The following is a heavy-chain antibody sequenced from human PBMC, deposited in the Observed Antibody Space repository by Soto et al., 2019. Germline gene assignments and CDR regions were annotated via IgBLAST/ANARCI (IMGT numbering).Heavy chain of an antibody. Sequence: ASVKVSCKAPADTFTSYYIHWVRQAPGQGLEWMGWISAYNGNTNYAQKLQGRVTMTTDTSTSTAYMELRSLRSDDTAVYYCARGGYSYGSRWFDPWGQGTLVTVSS. CDR2: ISAYNGNT. CDR3: ARGGYSYGSRWFDP. V-gene: IGHV1-18*04. CDR1: ADTFTSYY. D-gene: IGHD5-18*01. J-gene: IGHJ5*02.